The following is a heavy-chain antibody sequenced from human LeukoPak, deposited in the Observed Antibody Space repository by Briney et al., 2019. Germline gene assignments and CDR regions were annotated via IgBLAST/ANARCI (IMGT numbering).Heavy chain of an antibody. Sequence: GGSLRLSCAASGFTFSSYGMHWVRQAPGKGLEWVAFIRYDGSNKYYADSVKGRFTISRDNSKNTLYLQMNSLRVEDTAVYYCARLSIAAAGTADAFDIWGQGTLVTVSS. CDR2: IRYDGSNK. J-gene: IGHJ3*02. V-gene: IGHV3-30*02. D-gene: IGHD6-13*01. CDR1: GFTFSSYG. CDR3: ARLSIAAAGTADAFDI.